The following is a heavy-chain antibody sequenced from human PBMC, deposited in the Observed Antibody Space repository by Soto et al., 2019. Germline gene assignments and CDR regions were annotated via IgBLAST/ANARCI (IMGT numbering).Heavy chain of an antibody. Sequence: ASVKVSCKASGYTFTGYYMHWVRQAPGQGLEWMGWINPNSGGTNYAQKFQGWVTMTRDTSISTAYMELSRLRSDDTAVYYCARGVTSGSFPPFDLWGQGTLVTVS. CDR2: INPNSGGT. CDR3: ARGVTSGSFPPFDL. V-gene: IGHV1-2*04. CDR1: GYTFTGYY. J-gene: IGHJ4*02. D-gene: IGHD1-26*01.